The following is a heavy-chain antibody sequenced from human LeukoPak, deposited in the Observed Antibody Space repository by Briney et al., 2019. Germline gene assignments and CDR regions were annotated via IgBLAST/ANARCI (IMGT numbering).Heavy chain of an antibody. CDR3: ARGVDDVFWGGYGGGGVYFDY. V-gene: IGHV3-66*01. CDR1: GFTVSSNY. CDR2: IYSGGST. D-gene: IGHD3-3*01. Sequence: PGGSLRLSCAASGFTVSSNYMSWVRQAPGKGLEWVSVIYSGGSTYYADSVKGRFTISRDNSKNTLYLQMNSLRAEDTAVYYCARGVDDVFWGGYGGGGVYFDYWGQGTLVTVSS. J-gene: IGHJ4*02.